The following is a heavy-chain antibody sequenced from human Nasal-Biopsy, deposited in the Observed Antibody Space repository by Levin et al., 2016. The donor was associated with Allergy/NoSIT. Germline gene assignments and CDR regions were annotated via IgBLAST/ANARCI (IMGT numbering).Heavy chain of an antibody. J-gene: IGHJ6*02. CDR1: GGSLSGTA. Sequence: SVKVSCKASGGSLSGTAIIWVRQAPGQGLEWMGRIIPKFGTTNYAQKFQGRVTITADESTSTAYLELRSLRSEDTAVFFCARNPAYYRDYKYFGVDIWGQGTTVIVSS. D-gene: IGHD4-11*01. CDR3: ARNPAYYRDYKYFGVDI. V-gene: IGHV1-69*13. CDR2: IIPKFGTT.